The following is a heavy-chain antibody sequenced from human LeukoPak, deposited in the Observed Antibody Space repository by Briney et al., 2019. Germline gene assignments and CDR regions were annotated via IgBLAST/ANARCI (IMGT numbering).Heavy chain of an antibody. Sequence: SQTLSLTCAISGDSVSSNSVAWNWIRQSPSRGLEWLGRTFYRSKWYNEYAVSVKSRITINPDTSKNQFSLQLSSVTPEDTAVYYCARGKYSAFDIWGQGTMVTVSS. J-gene: IGHJ3*02. V-gene: IGHV6-1*01. CDR2: TFYRSKWYN. CDR3: ARGKYSAFDI. CDR1: GDSVSSNSVA. D-gene: IGHD2/OR15-2a*01.